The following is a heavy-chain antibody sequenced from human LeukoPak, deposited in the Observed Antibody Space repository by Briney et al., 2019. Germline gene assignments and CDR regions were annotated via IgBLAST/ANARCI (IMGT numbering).Heavy chain of an antibody. CDR3: AAMGATTLDY. CDR2: INHSGST. Sequence: SETLSLTCAVYGGSFSGYYWSWIRQPPGKGLEWIGEINHSGSTNYNPSLKSRVTISVDTSKNQFSLKLSSVTAADTAVYYCAAMGATTLDYWGQGTLVTVSS. D-gene: IGHD1-26*01. J-gene: IGHJ4*02. CDR1: GGSFSGYY. V-gene: IGHV4-34*01.